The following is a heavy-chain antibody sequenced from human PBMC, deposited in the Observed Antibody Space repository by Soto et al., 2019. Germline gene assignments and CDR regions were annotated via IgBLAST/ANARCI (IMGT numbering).Heavy chain of an antibody. V-gene: IGHV5-51*01. CDR3: ARQTQDIVLMEAYYFDY. J-gene: IGHJ4*02. D-gene: IGHD2-8*01. CDR1: GYSFTSYW. CDR2: IYPGDSDT. Sequence: GESLKISCKGSGYSFTSYWIGWVRQMPGKGLEWMGIIYPGDSDTRYSPSFQGQVTISADRSISTAYLQWSSLKASDTAMYYCARQTQDIVLMEAYYFDYWGQGTLVTVYS.